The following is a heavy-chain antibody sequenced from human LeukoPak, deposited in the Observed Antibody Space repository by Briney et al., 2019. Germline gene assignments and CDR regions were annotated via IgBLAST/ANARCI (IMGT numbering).Heavy chain of an antibody. CDR2: ISNDGNNK. CDR1: GFTFSSYG. CDR3: AKEIYYGSGSYPDY. J-gene: IGHJ4*02. V-gene: IGHV3-30*18. Sequence: QSGGSLRLSCEASGFTFSSYGIHWVRQAPGKGLEWVAAISNDGNNKYYADSVKGRFTISRDNFKNTLYLQMNSLRAEDTAVYYCAKEIYYGSGSYPDYWGQGTLVIVSS. D-gene: IGHD3-10*01.